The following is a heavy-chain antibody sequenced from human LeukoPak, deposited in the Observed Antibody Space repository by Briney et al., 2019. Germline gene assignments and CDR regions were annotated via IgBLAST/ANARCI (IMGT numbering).Heavy chain of an antibody. CDR1: GFTFSSYA. D-gene: IGHD1-26*01. CDR3: ARSGSQRQFDY. Sequence: PGGSLRLSCAASGFTFSSYAMTWVRQAPGKGLEWVSSITNSGGTTYYADSVKGRFTISRDNAKNTLYLQMNSLRAEDTAVYYCARSGSQRQFDYWGQGTLVTVSS. CDR2: ITNSGGTT. J-gene: IGHJ4*02. V-gene: IGHV3-23*01.